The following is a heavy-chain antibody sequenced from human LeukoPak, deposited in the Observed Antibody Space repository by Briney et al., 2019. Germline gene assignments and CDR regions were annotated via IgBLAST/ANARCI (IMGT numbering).Heavy chain of an antibody. CDR2: ISSSSSTI. CDR3: AKLAKYFYGAETFYFFEH. Sequence: GGSLRLSCAASGFTFSSYSMNWVRQAPGKGLEWVSYISSSSSTIYYADSVKGRFTISRDNAKNSLYLQMNSLRVEDTAVYYCAKLAKYFYGAETFYFFEHWGQGTPVTASS. CDR1: GFTFSSYS. D-gene: IGHD3-10*01. V-gene: IGHV3-48*01. J-gene: IGHJ4*02.